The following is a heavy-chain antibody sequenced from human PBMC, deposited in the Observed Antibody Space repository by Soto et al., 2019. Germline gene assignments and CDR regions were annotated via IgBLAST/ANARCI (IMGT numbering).Heavy chain of an antibody. Sequence: PGGSLRLSCAASGFTFNTYVMYWVRQAPGKGLELVAAISYDGSNKYHADSVKGRFTISRDNSKNTLYMQMNSLRVEDTAVYYCAKDIERYTYGACDYWGQGALVNLSS. CDR1: GFTFNTYV. J-gene: IGHJ4*02. CDR3: AKDIERYTYGACDY. V-gene: IGHV3-30*18. D-gene: IGHD5-18*01. CDR2: ISYDGSNK.